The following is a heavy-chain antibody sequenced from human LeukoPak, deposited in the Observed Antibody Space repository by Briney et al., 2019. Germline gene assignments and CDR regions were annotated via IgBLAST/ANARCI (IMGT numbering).Heavy chain of an antibody. D-gene: IGHD2-8*01. V-gene: IGHV4-59*12. CDR2: IYYSGST. CDR3: ARELGYCTNGVCWGNDYYYYMDV. J-gene: IGHJ6*03. CDR1: GGSISSYY. Sequence: SETLSLTCTVSGGSISSYYWSWIRQPPGKGLEWIGYIYYSGSTNYNPSLKSRVTISVDTSKNQFSLKLSSVTAADTAVYYCARELGYCTNGVCWGNDYYYYMDVWGKGTTVTVSS.